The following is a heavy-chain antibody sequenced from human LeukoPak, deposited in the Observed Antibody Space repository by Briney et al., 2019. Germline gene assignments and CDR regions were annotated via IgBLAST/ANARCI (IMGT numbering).Heavy chain of an antibody. CDR2: IYPGDSDT. V-gene: IGHV5-51*01. CDR1: GYSFTSYW. D-gene: IGHD2-15*01. J-gene: IGHJ4*02. Sequence: GESLKISCKGSGYSFTSYWIGWVRQMPGKGLEWMGIIYPGDSDTRYSPSFQGQVTISADKSIRTAYLQWSSLKASDTAMYYCARLSPGYCSGGSCYSGEFDYWGQGTLVTVSS. CDR3: ARLSPGYCSGGSCYSGEFDY.